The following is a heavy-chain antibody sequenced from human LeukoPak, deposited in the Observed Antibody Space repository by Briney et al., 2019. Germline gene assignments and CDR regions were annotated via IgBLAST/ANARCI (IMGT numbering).Heavy chain of an antibody. D-gene: IGHD1-26*01. V-gene: IGHV3-72*01. CDR1: GFTFSDHY. J-gene: IGHJ4*02. CDR2: SRNKANNYMI. Sequence: GGSLRLSCAASGFTFSDHYIDWVRQAPGKGLEWLGRSRNKANNYMIEYAASVKGRFTISRDDSKNSLYLQMHSLKTEDTAVYYCARRDSGSCSHWGQGTLVTVS. CDR3: ARRDSGSCSH.